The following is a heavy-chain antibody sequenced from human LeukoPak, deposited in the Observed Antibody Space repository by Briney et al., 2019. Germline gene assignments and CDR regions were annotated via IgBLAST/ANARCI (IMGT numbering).Heavy chain of an antibody. D-gene: IGHD1-26*01. J-gene: IGHJ4*02. V-gene: IGHV4-59*08. CDR1: GGSIISYY. CDR2: VYYTGST. Sequence: SETLSLTCTVSGGSIISYYWSWIRQPPGKGLEWIGYVYYTGSTKYNPSLKSRVAISVDTSKNQFSLKLSSVTAADTAVYYCARGGTNFDYWGQGTQVTASS. CDR3: ARGGTNFDY.